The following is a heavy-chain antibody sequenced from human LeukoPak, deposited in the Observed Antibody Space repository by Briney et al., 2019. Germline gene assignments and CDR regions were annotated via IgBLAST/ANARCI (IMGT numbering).Heavy chain of an antibody. V-gene: IGHV3-23*01. D-gene: IGHD3-10*01. J-gene: IGHJ4*02. CDR1: GFTFIAYS. CDR2: VSGSGGST. CDR3: ARGKGHDTSSTDY. Sequence: GGSLRLSCAASGFTFIAYSMSWVRQAPGKGLEWVSTVSGSGGSTYYADSVKGRFTISRDNSKNTLYLQMNSLRAEDTAVYYCARGKGHDTSSTDYWGQGTLVTVSS.